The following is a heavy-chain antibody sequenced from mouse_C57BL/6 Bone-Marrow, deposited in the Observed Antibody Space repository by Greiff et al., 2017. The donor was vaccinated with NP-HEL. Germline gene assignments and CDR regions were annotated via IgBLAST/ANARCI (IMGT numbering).Heavy chain of an antibody. CDR2: ISSGSSTI. Sequence: EVQLVESGGGLVKPGGSLKLSCAASGFTFSDYGMHWVRQAPEKGLEWVAYISSGSSTIYYADTVKGRFTISRDNAKNTLFLQMTSLRSEGTAMDYCARGGVTACYAMDYWGQGTSVTVSS. CDR3: ARGGVTACYAMDY. J-gene: IGHJ4*01. V-gene: IGHV5-17*01. D-gene: IGHD2-5*01. CDR1: GFTFSDYG.